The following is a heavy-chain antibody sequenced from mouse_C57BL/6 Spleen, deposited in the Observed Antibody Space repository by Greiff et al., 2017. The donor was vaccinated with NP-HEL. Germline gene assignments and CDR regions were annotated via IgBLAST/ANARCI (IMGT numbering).Heavy chain of an antibody. J-gene: IGHJ3*01. D-gene: IGHD2-3*01. CDR3: ARSSYDGYYVGFAY. Sequence: VQGVESGPELVKPGASVKISCKASGYAFSSSWMNWVKQRPGKGLEWIGRIYPGDGDTNYNGKFKGKAKLTADKSSSTAYMQLSSLTSEDSAFYFCARSSYDGYYVGFAYWGQGTLVTVSA. CDR1: GYAFSSSW. V-gene: IGHV1-82*01. CDR2: IYPGDGDT.